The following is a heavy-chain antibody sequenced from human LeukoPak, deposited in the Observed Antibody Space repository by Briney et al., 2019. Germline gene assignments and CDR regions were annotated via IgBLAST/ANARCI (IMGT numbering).Heavy chain of an antibody. V-gene: IGHV1-8*03. CDR3: ARMAYCSGGSCYHNWFDP. D-gene: IGHD2-15*01. CDR1: GYTFTSYD. Sequence: WASVKVSCEASGYTFTSYDINWVRQATGQGLEWIGWMNPNSGNTGYAQKFQGRVTITRNTSISTAYMELSSLRSEDTAVYYCARMAYCSGGSCYHNWFDPWGQGTLATVSS. J-gene: IGHJ5*02. CDR2: MNPNSGNT.